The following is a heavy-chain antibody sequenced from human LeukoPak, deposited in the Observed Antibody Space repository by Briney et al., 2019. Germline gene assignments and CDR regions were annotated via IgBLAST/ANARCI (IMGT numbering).Heavy chain of an antibody. CDR3: ARDLSGIFDP. CDR1: GDSVSDNRAA. Sequence: SQTLSLTFAISGDSVSDNRAAWNWIRQSPSRGLEWLGRTYYRSKWYRDYAVSVKSRIAINPDTSKNQFFLQLNSVTPEDTAVYYCARDLSGIFDPWGQGTLVTVSS. V-gene: IGHV6-1*01. D-gene: IGHD3-10*01. J-gene: IGHJ5*02. CDR2: TYYRSKWYR.